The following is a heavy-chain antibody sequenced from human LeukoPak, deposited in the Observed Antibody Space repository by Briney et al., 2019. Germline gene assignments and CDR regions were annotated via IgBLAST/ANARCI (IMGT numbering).Heavy chain of an antibody. Sequence: GGSLRLSCAASGFTFINYAMSWVRQAPGKGLEWVSAVSALGGNDYSRHYADSVKGRFTISRDNSKNTLYLQMNSLRAEDTAVYYCAKGAVGGRRDYYSYFDSWGQGTLVTVSS. CDR1: GFTFINYA. J-gene: IGHJ4*02. V-gene: IGHV3-23*01. CDR3: AKGAVGGRRDYYSYFDS. D-gene: IGHD3-22*01. CDR2: VSALGGNDYSR.